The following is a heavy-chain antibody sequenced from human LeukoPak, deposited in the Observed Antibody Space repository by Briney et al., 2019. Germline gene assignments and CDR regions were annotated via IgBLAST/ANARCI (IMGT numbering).Heavy chain of an antibody. CDR1: GFTFSSYW. Sequence: GGSLRLSCAASGFTFSSYWMSWVRQAPGKGLEWVANIKQDGSEKYYVDSVKGRFTISRDNSKNTLYLQMNSLRAEDTAVYYCATGMNVGATKKGALSGTNDYWGQGTLVTVSS. D-gene: IGHD1-26*01. J-gene: IGHJ4*02. CDR2: IKQDGSEK. V-gene: IGHV3-7*01. CDR3: ATGMNVGATKKGALSGTNDY.